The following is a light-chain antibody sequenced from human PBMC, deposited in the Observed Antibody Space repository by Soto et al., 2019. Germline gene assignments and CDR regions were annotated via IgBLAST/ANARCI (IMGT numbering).Light chain of an antibody. CDR3: SSYTDSTAYG. CDR2: QVT. CDR1: SSDIAIYNF. V-gene: IGLV2-14*01. Sequence: QSALTQPASVSGSPGQSITISCTGTSSDIAIYNFVSWYQQHPGKAPRLMIFQVTNLPSGVSTRFSGSKSGNTASLTISGLQAEDEADYYCSSYTDSTAYGFGTGTKLTVL. J-gene: IGLJ1*01.